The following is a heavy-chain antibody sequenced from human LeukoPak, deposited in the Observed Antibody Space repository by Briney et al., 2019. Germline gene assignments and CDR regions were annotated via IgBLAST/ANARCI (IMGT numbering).Heavy chain of an antibody. CDR1: GFTFRSYA. D-gene: IGHD6-19*01. Sequence: GRSLRLSCGTSGFTFRSYAMHWVRQAPGKGLEWVALISYDGSQKYYGDSVKGRFTISRDNSKNTVHLQMNSLRAEDTAVYYCAKDGIAVAGTSAWYWGQGTQVTVSS. CDR2: ISYDGSQK. J-gene: IGHJ4*02. V-gene: IGHV3-30-3*01. CDR3: AKDGIAVAGTSAWY.